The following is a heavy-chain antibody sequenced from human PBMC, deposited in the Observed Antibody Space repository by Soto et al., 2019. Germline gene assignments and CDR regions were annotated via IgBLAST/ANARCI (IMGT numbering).Heavy chain of an antibody. V-gene: IGHV1-69*08. Sequence: QVQLVQSGAEVKKPGSSVKVSYKASGGTFSSYTISWVRQAPGQGLEWMGRIIPILGIANYAQKFQGRVTITADKSTSTAYMELSSLRSEDTAVYYCARDDPYYGSGPTVDYWGQGTLVTVSS. CDR3: ARDDPYYGSGPTVDY. J-gene: IGHJ4*02. CDR2: IIPILGIA. CDR1: GGTFSSYT. D-gene: IGHD3-10*01.